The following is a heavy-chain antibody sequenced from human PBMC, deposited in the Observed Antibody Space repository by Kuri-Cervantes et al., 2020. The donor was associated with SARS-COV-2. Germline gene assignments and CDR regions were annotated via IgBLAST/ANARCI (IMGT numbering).Heavy chain of an antibody. Sequence: ASVKVSCKASGYTFTSYGISWVRQAPGQGLEWMGWISAYNGNTNHAQKLQGRVTMTTDTSTSTAYMELRSLRSDDTAVYYCARESGSSGWYGFDYWGQGTLVTVSS. CDR2: ISAYNGNT. D-gene: IGHD6-19*01. CDR3: ARESGSSGWYGFDY. CDR1: GYTFTSYG. J-gene: IGHJ4*02. V-gene: IGHV1-18*04.